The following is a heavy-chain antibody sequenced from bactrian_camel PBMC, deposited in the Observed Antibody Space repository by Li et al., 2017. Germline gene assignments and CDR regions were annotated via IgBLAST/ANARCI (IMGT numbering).Heavy chain of an antibody. Sequence: HVQLVESGGGSVQEGGSLTLACATVVETIRRPCMAWFRQAPGKERQWVARIDPRDSGTYYASSVKGRFTISLDNAKNTLYLQMNSLKPEDTATYYCAAAYMSGGSCRDASLIDRTGSWGQGTQVTVS. D-gene: IGHD2*01. J-gene: IGHJ6*01. CDR2: IDPRDSGT. V-gene: IGHV3S68*01. CDR1: VETIRRPC. CDR3: AAAYMSGGSCRDASLIDRTGS.